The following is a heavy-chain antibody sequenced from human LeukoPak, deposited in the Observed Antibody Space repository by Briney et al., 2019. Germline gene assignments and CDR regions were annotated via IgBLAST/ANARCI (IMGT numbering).Heavy chain of an antibody. Sequence: GGSLRLSCAASGFTFSSYSMNWVRQAPGKGLEWVSSISSSSTYIYYADSVKGRFIISRDNARNSLYLQMGSLRAGDTAVYFCGRDIQLSYLGQGTLVTVSS. CDR2: ISSSSTYI. D-gene: IGHD1-1*01. J-gene: IGHJ4*02. CDR1: GFTFSSYS. CDR3: GRDIQLSY. V-gene: IGHV3-21*04.